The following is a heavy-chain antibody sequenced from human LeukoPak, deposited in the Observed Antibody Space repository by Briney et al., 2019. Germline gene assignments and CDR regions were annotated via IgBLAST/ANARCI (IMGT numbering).Heavy chain of an antibody. J-gene: IGHJ3*02. CDR2: IYTSGST. CDR3: ARDPESSRHYYDSIGYSAFDI. Sequence: SETLSLTCTVSGDSISSGDYYWSWIRQPAGKGLEWIGRIYTSGSTNYNPSLKSRVTMSLDTSKNQFSLKLSSVTAADTAVYYCARDPESSRHYYDSIGYSAFDIWGQGTMVTVSS. D-gene: IGHD3-22*01. CDR1: GDSISSGDYY. V-gene: IGHV4-61*02.